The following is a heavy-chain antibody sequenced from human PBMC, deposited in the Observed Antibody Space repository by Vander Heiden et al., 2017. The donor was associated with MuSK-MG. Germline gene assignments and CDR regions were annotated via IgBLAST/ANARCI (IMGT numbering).Heavy chain of an antibody. D-gene: IGHD4-17*01. CDR2: IRQDGGEK. V-gene: IGHV3-7*01. Sequence: EVLLVESGGDLVQPGGSLRLSCAASGFTFSSYWMSWVRQAPGKGLEWVDNIRQDGGEKYYVDSVKGRFTISRDNAKNSLYLQMNSLRAEDTAVYYCARFGGGLRWYLFDFWGQGTLVTVSS. CDR3: ARFGGGLRWYLFDF. CDR1: GFTFSSYW. J-gene: IGHJ4*02.